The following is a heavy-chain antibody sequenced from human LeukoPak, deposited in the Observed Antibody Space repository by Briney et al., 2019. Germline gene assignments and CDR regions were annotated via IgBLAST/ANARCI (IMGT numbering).Heavy chain of an antibody. D-gene: IGHD5-18*01. CDR1: GGTFSSYA. Sequence: SVKVSCKASGGTFSSYAISWVRQAPGQGLEWMGGIIPIFGTAHYAQKFQGRVTITADESTSTAYMELSSLRSEDTAVYYCARGPRRGYRYGVFDYWGQGTLVTVSS. CDR3: ARGPRRGYRYGVFDY. J-gene: IGHJ4*02. CDR2: IIPIFGTA. V-gene: IGHV1-69*13.